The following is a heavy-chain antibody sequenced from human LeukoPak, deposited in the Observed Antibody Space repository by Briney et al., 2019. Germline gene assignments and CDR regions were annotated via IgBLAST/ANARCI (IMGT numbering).Heavy chain of an antibody. CDR3: ARQAYGSGSYYDY. J-gene: IGHJ4*02. V-gene: IGHV4-59*01. Sequence: SETLSLTCTVSGGSISSYYWSWIRQPPGKGLEWIGYIYYSGSTNYNPSLKSRVTISVDTSKNQLSLKLSSVTAADTAVYYCARQAYGSGSYYDYWGQGTLVAVSS. CDR1: GGSISSYY. D-gene: IGHD3-10*01. CDR2: IYYSGST.